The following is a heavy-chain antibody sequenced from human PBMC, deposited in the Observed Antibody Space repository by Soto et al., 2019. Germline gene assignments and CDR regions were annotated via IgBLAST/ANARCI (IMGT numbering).Heavy chain of an antibody. J-gene: IGHJ4*02. CDR3: ARGYGDYVSDY. CDR1: GGSISSYY. CDR2: IYYSGST. V-gene: IGHV4-59*01. Sequence: QVQLQESGPGLVKPSETLSLTCTVSGGSISSYYWSWIRQPPGKGLEWIGNIYYSGSTNYNPSLKSRVTISVDTSKNQFSLTLSSVTAADTAVYYCARGYGDYVSDYWGQGTLVTVSS. D-gene: IGHD4-17*01.